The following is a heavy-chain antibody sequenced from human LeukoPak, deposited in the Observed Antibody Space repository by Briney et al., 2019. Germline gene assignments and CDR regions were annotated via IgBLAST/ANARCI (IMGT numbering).Heavy chain of an antibody. J-gene: IGHJ4*02. D-gene: IGHD3-3*01. V-gene: IGHV1-69*04. CDR1: GGTFSTNA. Sequence: SVKVSCKASGGTFSTNAISSVRQAPGQGLEWMGRIIPIFDIANYAQKFQGRVTITADKSTSTAYMELSSLRSEDTAVYYCAREGPYDFWSGKDYYFDYWGQGTLVTVSS. CDR2: IIPIFDIA. CDR3: AREGPYDFWSGKDYYFDY.